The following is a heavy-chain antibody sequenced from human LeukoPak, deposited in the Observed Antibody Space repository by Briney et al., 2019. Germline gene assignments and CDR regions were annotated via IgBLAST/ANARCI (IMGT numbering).Heavy chain of an antibody. D-gene: IGHD6-13*01. Sequence: AGGSLRLSCAASGFTFSSYSMNWVRQAPGKGLEWVSSISSSSSDIYYADSVKGRFTISRDNAKNSLFLQMNNLRAEDTAVYYCARAAAGNRGWDWYYFDYWGQGALVSVSS. J-gene: IGHJ4*02. V-gene: IGHV3-21*01. CDR2: ISSSSSDI. CDR1: GFTFSSYS. CDR3: ARAAAGNRGWDWYYFDY.